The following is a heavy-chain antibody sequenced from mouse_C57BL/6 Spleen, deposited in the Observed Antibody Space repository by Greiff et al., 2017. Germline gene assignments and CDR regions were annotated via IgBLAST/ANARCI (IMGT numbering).Heavy chain of an antibody. D-gene: IGHD1-1*01. J-gene: IGHJ2*01. Sequence: VQLKESGAELARPGASVKLSCKASGYTFTSYGISWVKQRTGQGLEWIGEIYPRSGNTYYNEKFKGKATLTADKSSSTAYMELRSLTSEDSAVYFCAVITSYYFDYWGQGTTLTVSS. CDR2: IYPRSGNT. CDR1: GYTFTSYG. CDR3: AVITSYYFDY. V-gene: IGHV1-81*01.